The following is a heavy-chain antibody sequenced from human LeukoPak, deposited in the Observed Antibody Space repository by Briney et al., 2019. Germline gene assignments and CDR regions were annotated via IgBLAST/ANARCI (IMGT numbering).Heavy chain of an antibody. D-gene: IGHD4/OR15-4a*01. CDR3: ARLTIGRDRGGRSYYFDY. V-gene: IGHV1-69*13. CDR2: IIPIFGTA. CDR1: GGTFSSYT. J-gene: IGHJ4*02. Sequence: SLKSSCKASGGTFSSYTISWVRQTPGQGLEWIGGIIPIFGTADYAQKFQGRVTITADESTSTAYMELSSLRSEDTAVYYCARLTIGRDRGGRSYYFDYWGQGTLVTVSS.